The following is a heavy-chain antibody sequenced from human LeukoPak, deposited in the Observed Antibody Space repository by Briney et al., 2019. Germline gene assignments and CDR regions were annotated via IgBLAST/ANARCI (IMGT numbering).Heavy chain of an antibody. V-gene: IGHV5-51*01. Sequence: GESLKISCKGSGCSFTSYWIGWVRQMPGKGLEWMGIIYPGDSDTRYSPSFQGQVTISADKSISTAYLQWSSLKASDTAMYYCARHCSGGSCYPSGTDYWGQGTLVAVSS. CDR3: ARHCSGGSCYPSGTDY. CDR2: IYPGDSDT. CDR1: GCSFTSYW. J-gene: IGHJ4*02. D-gene: IGHD2-15*01.